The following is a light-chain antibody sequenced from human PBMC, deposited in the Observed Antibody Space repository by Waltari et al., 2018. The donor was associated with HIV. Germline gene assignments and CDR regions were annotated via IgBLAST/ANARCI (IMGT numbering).Light chain of an antibody. CDR3: AAWDDTFRWV. J-gene: IGLJ3*02. Sequence: QPVLTQPPSASGTPGQRVTLSCSGSSSNLGINSVYWYQQVPGRTPKLLIYRNNQRPSGVPDRFSGSKSGTSASLAISGLQSEDEADYYCAAWDDTFRWVFGGGTKLTVL. CDR2: RNN. V-gene: IGLV1-44*01. CDR1: SSNLGINS.